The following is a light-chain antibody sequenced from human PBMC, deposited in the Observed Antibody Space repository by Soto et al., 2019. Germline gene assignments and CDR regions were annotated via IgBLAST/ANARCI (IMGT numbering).Light chain of an antibody. CDR2: GAS. J-gene: IGKJ4*02. CDR3: QQYGSSPART. CDR1: QSVSSSY. V-gene: IGKV3-20*01. Sequence: EIVLTQSPGTLSLSPGERATLSCRASQSVSSSYLGWYQQKPGQAPRLLIYGASSRATGVPARFSGSGSGTDFTLTISRLEPEDFAAYYCQQYGSSPARTFGEGTKVEIK.